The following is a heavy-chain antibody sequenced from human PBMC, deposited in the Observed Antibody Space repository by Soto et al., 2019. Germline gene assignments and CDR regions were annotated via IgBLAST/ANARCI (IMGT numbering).Heavy chain of an antibody. CDR1: GFTFSSYA. CDR3: ARETYYDFWSGPYYGMDV. D-gene: IGHD3-3*01. CDR2: ISYDGSNK. J-gene: IGHJ6*02. Sequence: QVQLVESGGGVVQPGRSLRLSCAASGFTFSSYAMHSVRQAPGKGLEWVAVISYDGSNKYYADSVKGRFTISRDNSKNTLYLQMNSLRAEDTAVYYCARETYYDFWSGPYYGMDVWGQGTTVTVSS. V-gene: IGHV3-30-3*01.